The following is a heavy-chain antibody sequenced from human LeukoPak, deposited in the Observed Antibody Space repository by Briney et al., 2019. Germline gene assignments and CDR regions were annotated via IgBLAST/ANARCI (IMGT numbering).Heavy chain of an antibody. CDR1: GYTFTGYY. CDR3: ASGVRANDAFDI. D-gene: IGHD1-26*01. V-gene: IGHV1-2*02. Sequence: ASVTVSCKASGYTFTGYYMHWVRQAPGQGLEWMGWINPNSGGTNYAQKFQSRGTMTRDTSISTAYMELSRLRSDDAAVYYCASGVRANDAFDIWGQGTMVTVSS. CDR2: INPNSGGT. J-gene: IGHJ3*02.